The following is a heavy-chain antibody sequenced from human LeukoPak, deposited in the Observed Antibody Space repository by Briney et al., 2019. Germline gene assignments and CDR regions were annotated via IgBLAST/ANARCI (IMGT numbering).Heavy chain of an antibody. CDR2: IKQDGSEK. D-gene: IGHD3-10*01. CDR3: AREGAYGSGSYSDYFDY. Sequence: GGSLRLSCAASGFTFSSYWMSWVRQAPGKGLEWVANIKQDGSEKYYVDSVKGRFTISRDNAKNSLYLQMNSLRAEDTAVYYCAREGAYGSGSYSDYFDYWGQGTLDTVSS. V-gene: IGHV3-7*01. CDR1: GFTFSSYW. J-gene: IGHJ4*02.